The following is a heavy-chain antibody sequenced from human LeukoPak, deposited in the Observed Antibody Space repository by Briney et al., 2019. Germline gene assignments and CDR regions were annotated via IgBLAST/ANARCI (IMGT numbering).Heavy chain of an antibody. D-gene: IGHD3-16*01. CDR2: IYPGDSST. Sequence: GESLKISCKGSGYSFSNYWIGWVRQMPGKGLEWMGVIYPGDSSTTYSPTFQGQVTISVDKSISTAYLQWSSLKASDTAMYYCARPRLSYDAFDIWGQGTMVTVSS. V-gene: IGHV5-51*01. CDR1: GYSFSNYW. CDR3: ARPRLSYDAFDI. J-gene: IGHJ3*02.